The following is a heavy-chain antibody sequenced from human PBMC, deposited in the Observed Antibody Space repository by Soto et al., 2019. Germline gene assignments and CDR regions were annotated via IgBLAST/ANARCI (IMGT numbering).Heavy chain of an antibody. Sequence: GRSLRLSCPPPAFSSSSYAMSSVSQSIANGLEWVSAISGAGNTYSSDSLKGRLTISRDNSKNTPYLPMNCLRAEETAVYYCAKDHPPSVTGYFDYWRQGALVTVSS. CDR2: ISGAGNT. D-gene: IGHD2-21*02. CDR1: AFSSSSYA. V-gene: IGHV3-23*01. J-gene: IGHJ4*02. CDR3: AKDHPPSVTGYFDY.